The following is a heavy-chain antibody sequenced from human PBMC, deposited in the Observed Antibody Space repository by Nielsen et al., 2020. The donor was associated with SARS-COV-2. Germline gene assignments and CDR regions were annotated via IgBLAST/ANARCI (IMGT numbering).Heavy chain of an antibody. Sequence: SETLSLTCTVSGGSISSGDYYWSWIRQPPGKGLEWIGYIYYSGSTYYNPSLKSRVTISVDTSKNQFSLKLSSVTAAVTALYYCARERVGGITIFGVVTRYGMDVWGQGTTVTVSS. CDR2: IYYSGST. D-gene: IGHD3-3*01. CDR1: GGSISSGDYY. J-gene: IGHJ6*02. V-gene: IGHV4-30-4*01. CDR3: ARERVGGITIFGVVTRYGMDV.